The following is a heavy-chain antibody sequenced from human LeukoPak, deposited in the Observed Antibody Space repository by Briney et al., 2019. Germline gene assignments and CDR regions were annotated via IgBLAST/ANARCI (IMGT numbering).Heavy chain of an antibody. V-gene: IGHV4-34*01. CDR2: INHSGST. CDR1: GGSFSGYY. J-gene: IGHJ4*02. CDR3: VSGAKVVRGVMALDY. D-gene: IGHD3-10*01. Sequence: KPSETLSLTCAVYGGSFSGYYWSWIRQPPGKGLEWIGEINHSGSTNYNPSLKSRVTISVDTSKNQFSLMLSSVTAADTAVYYCVSGAKVVRGVMALDYWGQGTLVTISS.